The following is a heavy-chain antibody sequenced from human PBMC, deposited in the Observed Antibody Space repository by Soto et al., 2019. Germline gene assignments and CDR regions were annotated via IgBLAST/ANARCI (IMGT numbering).Heavy chain of an antibody. CDR1: GFTFSSYA. J-gene: IGHJ4*02. Sequence: QVQLVESWGGVVQPGRSLRLSCAASGFTFSSYAMHWVRQAPGKGLEWVAVISYDGSNKYYADSVKGRFTISRDNSKNTLYLQMNSLRAEDTAVYYGARDEGIVVVPAAHFDYWGQGTLVTVSS. CDR2: ISYDGSNK. CDR3: ARDEGIVVVPAAHFDY. V-gene: IGHV3-30-3*01. D-gene: IGHD2-2*01.